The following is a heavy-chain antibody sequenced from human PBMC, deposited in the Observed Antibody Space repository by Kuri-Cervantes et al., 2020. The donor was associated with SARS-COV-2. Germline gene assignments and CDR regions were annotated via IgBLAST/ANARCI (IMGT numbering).Heavy chain of an antibody. D-gene: IGHD2-2*01. CDR2: FDPEDGET. J-gene: IGHJ5*02. CDR1: GYTFTGYY. Sequence: ASVKVSCKASGYTFTGYYTHWVRQAPGQGLEWMGGFDPEDGETIYAQKFQGRVTMTEDTSTDTAYMELSSLRSEDTAVYYCATGPVVPAAMPVRWFDPWGQGTLVTVSS. V-gene: IGHV1-24*01. CDR3: ATGPVVPAAMPVRWFDP.